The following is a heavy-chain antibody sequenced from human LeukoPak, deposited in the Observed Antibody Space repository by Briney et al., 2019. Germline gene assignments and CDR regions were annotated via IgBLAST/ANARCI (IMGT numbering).Heavy chain of an antibody. J-gene: IGHJ6*03. CDR1: GLTFSRFG. Sequence: GGSLRLSCAACGLTFSRFGGRWVRQAAGEGLGWGAMIWHDGGVEEYAAFEKGRFTISRDNSRDTLFLQMNRLRDDDTAVYYCAKEGDQFRGYLDAWGKGTTVTVSS. V-gene: IGHV3-33*02. CDR3: AKEGDQFRGYLDA. D-gene: IGHD3-16*01. CDR2: IWHDGGVE.